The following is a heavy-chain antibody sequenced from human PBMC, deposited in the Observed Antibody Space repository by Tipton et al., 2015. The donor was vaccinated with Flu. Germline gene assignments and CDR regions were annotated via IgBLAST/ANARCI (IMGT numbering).Heavy chain of an antibody. V-gene: IGHV4-4*07. CDR3: ARGSGSGTYMIFYF. Sequence: SLTCTVSGDSISSYYWTWIRQPAGKGLEWIGRIYSSGSTNYNPSLKSRVTMSVDTSKNQFSLKLSSVTAADTAMYYCARGSGSGTYMIFYFWGQGTLVTVSS. D-gene: IGHD3-10*01. J-gene: IGHJ4*02. CDR2: IYSSGST. CDR1: GDSISSYY.